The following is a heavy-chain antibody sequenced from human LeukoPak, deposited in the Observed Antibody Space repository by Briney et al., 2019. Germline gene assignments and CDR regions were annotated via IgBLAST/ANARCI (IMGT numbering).Heavy chain of an antibody. CDR1: GYTFTGYY. V-gene: IGHV7-4-1*02. CDR2: INTNTGNP. Sequence: GASVKVSCKASGYTFTGYYMHWVRQAPGQGLEWMGWINTNTGNPTYAQGFTGRFVFSLDTSVSTAYLQISSLKAEDTAVYYCARALTDYSQLPSDAFDIWGQGTMVTVSS. D-gene: IGHD1-1*01. CDR3: ARALTDYSQLPSDAFDI. J-gene: IGHJ3*02.